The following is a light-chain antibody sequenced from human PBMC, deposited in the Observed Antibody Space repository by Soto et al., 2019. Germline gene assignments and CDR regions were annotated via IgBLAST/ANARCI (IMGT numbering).Light chain of an antibody. J-gene: IGLJ1*01. CDR1: SSDVGGYNY. V-gene: IGLV2-14*01. CDR2: DVS. Sequence: QSALTQPASVSGSPGQSITISCTGTSSDVGGYNYVSWYQQHPGKAPKLMIYDVSNRPSGVSRRFSGSKSGNTASLSIAGLQDEDDADYYCSSYTSSSARVFGTGTKVTVL. CDR3: SSYTSSSARV.